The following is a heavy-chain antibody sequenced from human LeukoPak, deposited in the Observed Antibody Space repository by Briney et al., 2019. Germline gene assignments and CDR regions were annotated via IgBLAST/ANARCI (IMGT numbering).Heavy chain of an antibody. CDR2: ISGSGGST. D-gene: IGHD3-10*01. CDR3: ATQSGYGSGIAEYFQH. CDR1: GFTFSSYA. Sequence: PGGSLRLSCAASGFTFSSYAMSWVRQAPGKGLEWVSAISGSGGSTYYADSVKGRFTISRDNSKNTLYLQMNSLRAEDTAVYYCATQSGYGSGIAEYFQHWGQGTLVTVSS. V-gene: IGHV3-23*01. J-gene: IGHJ1*01.